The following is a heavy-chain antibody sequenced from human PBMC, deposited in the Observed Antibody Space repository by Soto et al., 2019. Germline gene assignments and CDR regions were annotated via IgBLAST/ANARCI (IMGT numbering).Heavy chain of an antibody. CDR3: ASRKSSPYFDY. CDR1: GGSISSGGYY. Sequence: SETLFLTCTVSGGSISSGGYYWSWIRQPPGKGLEWIGYIYYSGSTYYNPSLKSRVTISLDTSKNQFSLKLSSVTAADTAVYYCASRKSSPYFDYWGQGTLVTVSS. V-gene: IGHV4-30-4*08. D-gene: IGHD3-10*01. CDR2: IYYSGST. J-gene: IGHJ4*02.